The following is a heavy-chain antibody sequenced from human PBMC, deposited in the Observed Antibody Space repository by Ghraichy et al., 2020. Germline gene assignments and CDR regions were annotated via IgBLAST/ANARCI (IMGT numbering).Heavy chain of an antibody. D-gene: IGHD1-26*01. CDR1: GFAFNVYH. CDR2: INSAKSRI. V-gene: IGHV3-21*01. CDR3: ARDHFGSPHTPDS. Sequence: GGSLRLSCTASGFAFNVYHMRWVRQAPGKGLEWVSFINSAKSRIYYADSVNGRFTISRDNAKRTVFLQMNSLTAEDTAVYYCARDHFGSPHTPDSWGLGTLVTVSS. J-gene: IGHJ4*02.